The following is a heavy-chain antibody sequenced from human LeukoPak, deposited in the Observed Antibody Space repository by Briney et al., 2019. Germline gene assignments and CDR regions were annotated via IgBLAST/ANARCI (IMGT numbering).Heavy chain of an antibody. D-gene: IGHD2-2*01. J-gene: IGHJ6*04. CDR3: ARDLVVPAATAALYYYYGMDV. CDR1: GFTVSSNY. V-gene: IGHV3-53*01. CDR2: IYSGGST. Sequence: PGGSLRLSCAASGFTVSSNYMSWVRQAPGKGLEWVSVIYSGGSTYYADSVKGRFTISTDNSKNTLYLQMNSLRAEDTAVYYCARDLVVPAATAALYYYYGMDVWGKGTTVTVSS.